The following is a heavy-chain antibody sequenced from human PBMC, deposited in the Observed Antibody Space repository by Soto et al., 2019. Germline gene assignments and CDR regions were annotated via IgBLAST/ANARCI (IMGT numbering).Heavy chain of an antibody. CDR2: VWSNGINN. Sequence: GALRLSRAAAGFSFSSYCLHWGRQAPGKGLEWVAVVWSNGINNYYADSVRGRFTISRDNSRNRLYLQMNSLKAEDTAVYYCVRERAPFHAFDIWGQGTMVTVSS. V-gene: IGHV3-33*01. CDR1: GFSFSSYC. CDR3: VRERAPFHAFDI. J-gene: IGHJ3*02.